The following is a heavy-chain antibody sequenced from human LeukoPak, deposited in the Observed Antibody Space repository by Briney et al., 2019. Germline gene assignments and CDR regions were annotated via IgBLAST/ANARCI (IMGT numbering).Heavy chain of an antibody. CDR2: MNPNSGNT. Sequence: ASVKVSCKASGYTFTKYGITWVRQAPGQGLEWMGWMNPNSGNTGYAQRFQGRVTMTRNTSISTAYMELSSLRSEDTAVYYCARVLSSNWFDPWGQGTLVTVSS. J-gene: IGHJ5*02. V-gene: IGHV1-8*01. D-gene: IGHD3-10*02. CDR1: GYTFTKYG. CDR3: ARVLSSNWFDP.